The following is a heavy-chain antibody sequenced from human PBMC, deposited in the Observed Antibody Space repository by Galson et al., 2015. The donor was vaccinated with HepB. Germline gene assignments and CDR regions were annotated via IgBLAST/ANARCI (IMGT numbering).Heavy chain of an antibody. D-gene: IGHD6-19*01. J-gene: IGHJ4*02. V-gene: IGHV3-30-3*01. CDR3: ARDERYSSGLDY. CDR1: GFTFSSYA. CDR2: ISYDGSNK. Sequence: SLRLSCAASGFTFSSYAMHWVRQAPGKGLEWVAVISYDGSNKYYADSVKGRFTISRDNSKNTLYLQMNSLRAEDTAVYYCARDERYSSGLDYWGQGTLVTVSS.